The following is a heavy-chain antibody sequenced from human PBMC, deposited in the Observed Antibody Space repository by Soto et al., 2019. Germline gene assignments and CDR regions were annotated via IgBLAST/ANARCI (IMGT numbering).Heavy chain of an antibody. J-gene: IGHJ5*02. Sequence: SETLSLTCTVSGASMSSAGYYCTWIRQSPGKGLEWIGYIYYSGSTYYNPSLESRVAISLDTSRSQFSLTLHSVTAADTAIYYCARDRHNNFFDPWGQGTLVTVS. V-gene: IGHV4-31*03. CDR2: IYYSGST. D-gene: IGHD6-6*01. CDR3: ARDRHNNFFDP. CDR1: GASMSSAGYY.